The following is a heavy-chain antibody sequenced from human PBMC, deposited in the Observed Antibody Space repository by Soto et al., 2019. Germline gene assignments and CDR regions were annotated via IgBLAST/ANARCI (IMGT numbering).Heavy chain of an antibody. Sequence: EVQLVESGGGLVQPGGSLRLSCVDSGFTFSSDWMSWVRQAPVKGLEWVGNIKQDGSEENYVDSVKGRFTISRDNAKNSMYLQMNSLRVEDTAVYYCARIAASGRGWDVWGQGTTVGVSS. CDR3: ARIAASGRGWDV. CDR1: GFTFSSDW. J-gene: IGHJ6*02. CDR2: IKQDGSEE. D-gene: IGHD6-13*01. V-gene: IGHV3-7*01.